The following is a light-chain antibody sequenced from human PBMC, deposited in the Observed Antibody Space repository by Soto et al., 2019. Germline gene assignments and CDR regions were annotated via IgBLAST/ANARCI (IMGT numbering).Light chain of an antibody. J-gene: IGLJ1*01. V-gene: IGLV2-14*01. CDR3: SSYTSSSTPFL. Sequence: QSALTQPASVSGSPRQSITMSCTGTSSDIGGYNYVSWYQQHPGKAPKLMIYDVTNRPSGVSNRFSGSKSGNTASLTISGLQAEDEADYYCSSYTSSSTPFLFGTGTKLTVL. CDR1: SSDIGGYNY. CDR2: DVT.